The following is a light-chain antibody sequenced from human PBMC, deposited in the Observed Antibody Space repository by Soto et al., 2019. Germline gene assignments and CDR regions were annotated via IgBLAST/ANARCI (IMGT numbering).Light chain of an antibody. CDR3: EQYGSLLFT. Sequence: DIQMTQSPSSLSASVGDRVTITCQASQDISSYLNWYQHKPGKAPILLIYDASNLQTGVPSRLSGSGSGTDFTLAISSLQPEEIATYYCEQYGSLLFTFGQGTRLEMK. V-gene: IGKV1-33*01. CDR1: QDISSY. J-gene: IGKJ5*01. CDR2: DAS.